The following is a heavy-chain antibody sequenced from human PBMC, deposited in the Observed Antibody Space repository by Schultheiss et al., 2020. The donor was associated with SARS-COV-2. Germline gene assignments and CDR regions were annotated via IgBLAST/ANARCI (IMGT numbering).Heavy chain of an antibody. D-gene: IGHD2-15*01. CDR1: GFSLSTSGMC. V-gene: IGHV2-70*11. Sequence: SGPTLVKPTPTLTLTCTFSGFSLSTSGMCVSWIRQPPGKALEWLARIDWDDDKYYSTSLKTRLTISKDTSKNQVVLTMTNMDPVDTATYYCARIRAEGIGHVVAYYYYGMDVWGQGTTVTVSS. J-gene: IGHJ6*02. CDR3: ARIRAEGIGHVVAYYYYGMDV. CDR2: IDWDDDK.